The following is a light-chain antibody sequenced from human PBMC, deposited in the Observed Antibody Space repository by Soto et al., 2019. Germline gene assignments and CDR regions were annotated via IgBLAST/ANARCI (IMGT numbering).Light chain of an antibody. CDR3: QQYSSWPFT. V-gene: IGKV1-8*01. J-gene: IGKJ3*01. Sequence: IQMTQSPSSVSASIGDTVTITCRASQDISTLLAWYQQKPGKAPKLLIYGASTLESGVPSRFSGRGSGTEFTLTISSLQSEDSAIYYCQQYSSWPFTFGPGTKVAIE. CDR2: GAS. CDR1: QDISTL.